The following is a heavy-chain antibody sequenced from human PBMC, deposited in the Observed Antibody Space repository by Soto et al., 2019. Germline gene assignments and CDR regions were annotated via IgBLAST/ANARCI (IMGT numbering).Heavy chain of an antibody. D-gene: IGHD2-2*01. CDR2: IKSKTDGGTT. J-gene: IGHJ6*02. Sequence: GGSLRLSCAASGFTFSNAWMNWVRQAPGKGLEWVGRIKSKTDGGTTDYAAPVKGRFTISRDDSKNTLYLQMNSLKTEDTAVYYCLVVPAASSHYGMDVWGQGTTVTVSS. V-gene: IGHV3-15*07. CDR3: LVVPAASSHYGMDV. CDR1: GFTFSNAW.